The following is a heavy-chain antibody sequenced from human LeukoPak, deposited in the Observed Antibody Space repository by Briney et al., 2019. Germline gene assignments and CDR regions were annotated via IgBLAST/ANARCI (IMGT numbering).Heavy chain of an antibody. CDR3: AKDVKYSGSCRAFDY. CDR2: ISGSGGST. V-gene: IGHV3-23*01. Sequence: PGRSLRLSCAASGFTFSSYAMTWVRQAPGKGLEWVSGISGSGGSTYYADSVKGRFTISRDNSKNTMYLQMNSLSAEDTAVYYCAKDVKYSGSCRAFDYCGQGALVTVSS. CDR1: GFTFSSYA. J-gene: IGHJ4*02. D-gene: IGHD1-26*01.